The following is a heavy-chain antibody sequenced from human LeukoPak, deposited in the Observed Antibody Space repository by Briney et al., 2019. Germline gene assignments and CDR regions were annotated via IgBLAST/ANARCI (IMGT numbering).Heavy chain of an antibody. Sequence: ASVNVSCKASGYTFISYDINWVRQATGQGLEWMGWMNPNSGNTGYAQKFQGRVTITRNTSISTAYMELSSLRSEDTAVYYCVVVAATPLPGWFDPWGQGTLVTVSS. CDR1: GYTFISYD. V-gene: IGHV1-8*01. CDR2: MNPNSGNT. J-gene: IGHJ5*02. D-gene: IGHD2-15*01. CDR3: VVVAATPLPGWFDP.